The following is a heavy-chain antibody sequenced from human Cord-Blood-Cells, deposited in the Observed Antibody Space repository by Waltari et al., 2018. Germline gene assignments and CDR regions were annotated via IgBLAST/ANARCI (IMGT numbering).Heavy chain of an antibody. CDR2: IYYSGST. CDR3: AREGVGPWGGIDY. J-gene: IGHJ4*02. Sequence: QLQLQESGPGLVKPSETLSLTCTVSGGSISSSSYYWGWIRQPPGKGLEWIGSIYYSGSTYYNPSLKSRVTISVDTSKNQFSLKLSSVTAADTAVYYCAREGVGPWGGIDYWGQGTLVTVSS. CDR1: GGSISSSSYY. D-gene: IGHD3-16*01. V-gene: IGHV4-39*02.